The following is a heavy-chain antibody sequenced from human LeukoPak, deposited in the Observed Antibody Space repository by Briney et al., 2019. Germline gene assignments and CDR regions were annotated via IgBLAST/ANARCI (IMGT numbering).Heavy chain of an antibody. CDR2: IIPILGIA. V-gene: IGHV1-69*04. D-gene: IGHD2-2*01. Sequence: SVKVSCKASGGTFSSYAISWVRQDPGQGLEWMGRIIPILGIANYAQKFQGRVTITADKSTSTAYMGLSSLRSEDTAVYYCARSTDGTPTDYWGQGTLVTVSS. CDR3: ARSTDGTPTDY. CDR1: GGTFSSYA. J-gene: IGHJ4*02.